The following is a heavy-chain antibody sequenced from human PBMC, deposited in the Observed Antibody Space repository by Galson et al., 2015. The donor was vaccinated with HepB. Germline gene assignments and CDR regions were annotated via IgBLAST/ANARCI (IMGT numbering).Heavy chain of an antibody. Sequence: CAISGDSVSSNSATWNWIRQSPSRGLEWLGRTYYRSKWSNDYALSVKTRIIINPDTSKNQFSLQLTSVTPEDTAVYYCARYARGYVDYWGQGTLVTVSS. J-gene: IGHJ4*02. D-gene: IGHD2-2*01. CDR3: ARYARGYVDY. CDR1: GDSVSSNSAT. CDR2: TYYRSKWSN. V-gene: IGHV6-1*01.